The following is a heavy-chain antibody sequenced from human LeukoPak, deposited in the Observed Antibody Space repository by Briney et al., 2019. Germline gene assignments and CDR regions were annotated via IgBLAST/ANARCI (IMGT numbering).Heavy chain of an antibody. CDR1: GGSISSSSYY. CDR3: ARVYYGSGRQKKFTHYYYYMDV. D-gene: IGHD3-10*01. V-gene: IGHV4-39*07. Sequence: SETLSLTCTVSGGSISSSSYYWGWIRQPPGKGLEWIGRIYYSGSTYYNPSLKSRVTISVDTSKNQFSLKLSSVTAADTAVYYCARVYYGSGRQKKFTHYYYYMDVWGKGTTVTISS. CDR2: IYYSGST. J-gene: IGHJ6*03.